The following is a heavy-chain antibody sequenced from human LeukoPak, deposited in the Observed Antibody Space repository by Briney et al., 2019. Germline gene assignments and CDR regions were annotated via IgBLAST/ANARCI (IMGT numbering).Heavy chain of an antibody. CDR1: GGSISSYY. CDR3: AARPFYYGSGSYPPFSY. J-gene: IGHJ4*02. CDR2: IYYSGST. D-gene: IGHD3-10*01. Sequence: SETLSLTCTVSGGSISSYYWGWIRQPPGKGLEWIGYIYYSGSTNYNPSLKSRVTISVDTSKNQFSLKLSSVTAADTAVYYCAARPFYYGSGSYPPFSYWGQGTLVTVSS. V-gene: IGHV4-59*01.